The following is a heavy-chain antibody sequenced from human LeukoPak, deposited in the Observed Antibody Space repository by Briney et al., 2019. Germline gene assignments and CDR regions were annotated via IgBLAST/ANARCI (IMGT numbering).Heavy chain of an antibody. Sequence: SETLSLTCTVSGGSIRRYYRSWIRQPPGEGLEWIGDIYYSGSTNYNPSLKSRVTISVDTSKNQFSLKLSSVTAADTAVYYCARVGGFEYSSSSGWWFDPWGQGTLVTVSS. J-gene: IGHJ5*02. V-gene: IGHV4-59*01. CDR3: ARVGGFEYSSSSGWWFDP. D-gene: IGHD6-6*01. CDR1: GGSIRRYY. CDR2: IYYSGST.